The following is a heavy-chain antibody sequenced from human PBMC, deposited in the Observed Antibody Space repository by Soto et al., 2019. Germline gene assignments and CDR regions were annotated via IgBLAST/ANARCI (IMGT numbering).Heavy chain of an antibody. CDR2: ISSSSSYI. V-gene: IGHV3-21*01. D-gene: IGHD1-1*01. J-gene: IGHJ4*02. CDR1: GFTFSMYS. CDR3: ARSPGRDGYNNFDY. Sequence: GGSLRLSCAASGFTFSMYSMNWVRQAPGKGLEWVSSISSSSSYIYYADSVKGRFTISRDNAKNSLYLQMNTLRAEDTAVYYCARSPGRDGYNNFDYWGQGTLVTVSS.